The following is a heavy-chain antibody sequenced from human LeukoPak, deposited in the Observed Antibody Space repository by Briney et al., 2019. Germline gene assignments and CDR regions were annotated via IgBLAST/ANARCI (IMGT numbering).Heavy chain of an antibody. CDR2: INGDGGDA. D-gene: IGHD6-19*01. Sequence: PGGSLRLSCAASGFTFSNYWMHWVRQAPGKGLVRLSRINGDGGDANYADSVQGRFTISRDNAKNTLFLQMNSLRAGDTAVYYCATLKQVAALDVFDIWGQGTMVTVSS. J-gene: IGHJ3*02. V-gene: IGHV3-74*01. CDR1: GFTFSNYW. CDR3: ATLKQVAALDVFDI.